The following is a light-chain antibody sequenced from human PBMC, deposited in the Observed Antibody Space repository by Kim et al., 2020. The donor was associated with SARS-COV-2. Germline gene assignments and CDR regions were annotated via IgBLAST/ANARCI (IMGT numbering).Light chain of an antibody. J-gene: IGKJ1*01. CDR3: QQYNDDPWT. Sequence: DIQMTQSPSALSASVGDRVTITCRASQSISNSLDWFQQKPGKAPDSLIYAASSLQSGVPSKFSGSGSGTDFTLTISSLQPEDFATYYCQQYNDDPWTFGQGTKVDIK. CDR1: QSISNS. CDR2: AAS. V-gene: IGKV1-16*02.